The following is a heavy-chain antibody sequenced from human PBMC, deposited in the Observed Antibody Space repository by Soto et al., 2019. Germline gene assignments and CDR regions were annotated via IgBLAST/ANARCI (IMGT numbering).Heavy chain of an antibody. J-gene: IGHJ2*01. CDR3: ARDADIAGDL. D-gene: IGHD6-13*01. CDR2: ISAYIGNT. Sequence: QVQLVQSGAEVKKPGASVKVSGKASGYTFTSYGISWLRQAPGQGLRWMGWISAYIGNTNYAQKLQGTVSMTTDTSTSTAYMELRSLRSDDTAVYYCARDADIAGDLWGRGTLVTVSS. CDR1: GYTFTSYG. V-gene: IGHV1-18*01.